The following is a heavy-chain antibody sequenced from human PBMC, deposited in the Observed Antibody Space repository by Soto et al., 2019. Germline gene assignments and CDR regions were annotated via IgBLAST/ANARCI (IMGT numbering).Heavy chain of an antibody. J-gene: IGHJ4*02. Sequence: GGSLRLSCAVSGFTFNSNDMTWVRQAPGKGLEWVSTISSSGAFTYHADSVRGRLTISRDNSKNTVYLQMNSLRADDTAVYYCARDLGGQIVDYWGQGTLVTVSS. CDR3: ARDLGGQIVDY. D-gene: IGHD1-26*01. CDR1: GFTFNSND. V-gene: IGHV3-23*01. CDR2: ISSSGAFT.